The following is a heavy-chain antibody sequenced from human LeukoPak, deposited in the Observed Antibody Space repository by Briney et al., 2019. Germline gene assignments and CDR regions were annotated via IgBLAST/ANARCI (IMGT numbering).Heavy chain of an antibody. J-gene: IGHJ4*02. CDR2: IYHSGST. CDR1: GGSLSSGGYY. D-gene: IGHD3-3*01. V-gene: IGHV4-30-2*03. Sequence: SQTLSLTCTVSGGSLSSGGYYWSWIRQPPGKGLEWIGYIYHSGSTYYNPSLKSRVTISVDTSKNQFSLKLSSVTAADTAVYYCARHGLPYYDFWSGYYGYWGQGTLVTVSS. CDR3: ARHGLPYYDFWSGYYGY.